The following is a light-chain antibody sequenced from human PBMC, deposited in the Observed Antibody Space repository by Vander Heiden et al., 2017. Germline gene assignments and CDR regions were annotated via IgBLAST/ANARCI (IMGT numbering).Light chain of an antibody. V-gene: IGKV3-20*01. J-gene: IGKJ2*01. Sequence: EIVLTQSPGTLSLSPGERATLSCRASQSVSSSYLAWYQQKPGQAPRLRIYVASSRATGIPDRLSGSGSGTDVTLTISRLEPEDFAVYYCQQYGSSPRTVGQGTKLEIK. CDR2: VAS. CDR3: QQYGSSPRT. CDR1: QSVSSSY.